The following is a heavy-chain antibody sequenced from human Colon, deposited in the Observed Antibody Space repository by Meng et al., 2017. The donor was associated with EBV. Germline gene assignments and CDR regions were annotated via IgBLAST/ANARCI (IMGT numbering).Heavy chain of an antibody. D-gene: IGHD3-3*02. CDR1: GGSITSTSSY. V-gene: IGHV4-39*07. CDR2: IYYRGST. CDR3: VISSHN. J-gene: IGHJ4*02. Sequence: QQQLQESGPGLVKPSETRSLTFTFSGGSITSTSSYWGWVRQPPGKGLEWIGSIYYRGSTNYNPSLKSRISMSVDMSKNQFSLKVNSVTAADTAIYYCVISSHNWGQGTLVTVSS.